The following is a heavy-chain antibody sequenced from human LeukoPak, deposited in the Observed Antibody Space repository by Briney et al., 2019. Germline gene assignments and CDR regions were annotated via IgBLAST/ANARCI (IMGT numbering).Heavy chain of an antibody. CDR2: ISGNGDNT. CDR3: ARASITASGPHDVYDI. CDR1: GFTFSSHA. J-gene: IGHJ3*02. Sequence: GGSLRLSCAASGFTFSSHAMHWVRQAPGKGLEYVSAISGNGDNTWYRDSVKGRFTISRANSAQMLYLQMGSLRGEDMAVYFCARASITASGPHDVYDIWGRGTMVTVSS. V-gene: IGHV3-64*02. D-gene: IGHD6-13*01.